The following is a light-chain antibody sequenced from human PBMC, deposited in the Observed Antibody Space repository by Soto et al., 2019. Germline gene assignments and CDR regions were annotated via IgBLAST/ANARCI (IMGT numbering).Light chain of an antibody. Sequence: QSVVTQPPSASGTPGQRVTISCSGSSSNIGSNYVYWYQQVPGTAPKLLIYRNDQRPSGVPDRFSGSKSGTSASLAISGLRSEDEADYYCSAWDDSLSGYVFGTGTKLTVL. CDR3: SAWDDSLSGYV. V-gene: IGLV1-47*01. CDR2: RND. CDR1: SSNIGSNY. J-gene: IGLJ1*01.